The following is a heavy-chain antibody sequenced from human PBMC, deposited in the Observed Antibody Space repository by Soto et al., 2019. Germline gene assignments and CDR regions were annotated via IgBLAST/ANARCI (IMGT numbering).Heavy chain of an antibody. CDR1: GFTFSASH. Sequence: GGSLRLSCATSGFTFSASHMNWVRQTPGKGLEWLSSIDTSSGAAYYADSVKGRFTISRDTATDSVSLQMNSLRAEDTAVYYCASRPYVSGDRGAYWGRGTLVTVSS. CDR2: IDTSSGAA. V-gene: IGHV3-21*01. J-gene: IGHJ4*02. D-gene: IGHD3-10*01. CDR3: ASRPYVSGDRGAY.